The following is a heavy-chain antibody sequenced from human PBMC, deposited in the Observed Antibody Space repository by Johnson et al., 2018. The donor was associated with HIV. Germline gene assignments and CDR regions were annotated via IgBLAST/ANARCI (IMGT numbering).Heavy chain of an antibody. CDR3: ARDKLNWGIGASDI. J-gene: IGHJ3*02. Sequence: VQLVESGGGVVQPGRSLRLSCAASGFTFSSYAMHWVRQAPGKGLEWVANLKQDGSESYYVDSVKGRFTISSDNAKNSLYLQLNSLRDDDTALYYCARDKLNWGIGASDIWGQGTMVTVSS. D-gene: IGHD3-16*01. CDR1: GFTFSSYA. V-gene: IGHV3-7*03. CDR2: LKQDGSES.